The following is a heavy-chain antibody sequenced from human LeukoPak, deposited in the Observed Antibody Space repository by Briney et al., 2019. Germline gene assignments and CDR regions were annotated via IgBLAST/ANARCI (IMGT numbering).Heavy chain of an antibody. V-gene: IGHV1-2*06. J-gene: IGHJ4*02. CDR1: GYTFTGYY. CDR2: INPNSGGT. CDR3: ARESGYYYDTSGYTFDY. Sequence: ASVKVSCKASGYTFTGYYMHWVRQAPGQGLEWMGRINPNSGGTNYAQKFQGRVTMTRDTSISTAYMELSRLRSDDTAVYYRARESGYYYDTSGYTFDYWGQGILVTVSS. D-gene: IGHD3-22*01.